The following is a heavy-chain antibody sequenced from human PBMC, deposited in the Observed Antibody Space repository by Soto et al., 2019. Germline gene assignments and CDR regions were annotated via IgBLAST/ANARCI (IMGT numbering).Heavy chain of an antibody. CDR2: ISYDDSNK. Sequence: GETLRRSCTASGCTFSGYAMYWLCHAPGKGLEWVEVISYDDSNKDYANSVKGRFTTSTDKSKNTMFLQMPSLRVEDTAVYYCGRPYSSGWYGDLDYWGQGTLVTVSS. J-gene: IGHJ4*02. V-gene: IGHV3-30-3*01. D-gene: IGHD6-19*01. CDR3: GRPYSSGWYGDLDY. CDR1: GCTFSGYA.